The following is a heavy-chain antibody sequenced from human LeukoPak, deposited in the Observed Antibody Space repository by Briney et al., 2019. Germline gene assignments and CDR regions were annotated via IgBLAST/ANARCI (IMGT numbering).Heavy chain of an antibody. D-gene: IGHD7-27*01. CDR2: IYYSGST. V-gene: IGHV4-61*08. CDR1: GGSISSGDNY. Sequence: SQTLSLTCTVSGGSISSGDNYWSWIRQPPGKGLEWIGYIYYSGSTNYNPSLKSRVTISVDTSKNQFSLKLSSVTAADTAVYYCAIDWGDDAFDIWGQGTMVTVSS. CDR3: AIDWGDDAFDI. J-gene: IGHJ3*02.